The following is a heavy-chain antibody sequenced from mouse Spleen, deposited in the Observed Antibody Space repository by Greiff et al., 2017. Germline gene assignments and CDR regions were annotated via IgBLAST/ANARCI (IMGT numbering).Heavy chain of an antibody. Sequence: DLVKPGASVKLSCKASGYTFTSYWINWIKQRPGQGLEWIGRIAPGSGSTYYNEMFKGKATLTVDTSSSTAYIQLSSLSSEDSAVSFCARDYYGSHWYFDVWGAGTTVTVSS. CDR1: GYTFTSYW. D-gene: IGHD1-1*01. CDR3: ARDYYGSHWYFDV. J-gene: IGHJ1*01. V-gene: IGHV1S41*01. CDR2: IAPGSGST.